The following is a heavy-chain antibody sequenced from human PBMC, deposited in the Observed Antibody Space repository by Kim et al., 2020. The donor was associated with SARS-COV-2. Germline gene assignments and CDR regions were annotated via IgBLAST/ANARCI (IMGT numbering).Heavy chain of an antibody. D-gene: IGHD6-13*01. V-gene: IGHV1-58*02. CDR1: GFTFTSSA. CDR3: AAWGPLGMYSSSWDFDY. Sequence: SVKVSCKASGFTFTSSAMQWVRQARGQRLEWIGWIVVGSGNTNYAQKFQERVTITRDMSTSTAYMELSSLRSEDTAVYYCAAWGPLGMYSSSWDFDYWGQGTLVTVSS. CDR2: IVVGSGNT. J-gene: IGHJ4*02.